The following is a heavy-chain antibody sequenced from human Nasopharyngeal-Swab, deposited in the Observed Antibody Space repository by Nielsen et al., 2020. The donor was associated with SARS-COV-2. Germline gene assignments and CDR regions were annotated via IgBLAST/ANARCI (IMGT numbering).Heavy chain of an antibody. V-gene: IGHV3-74*01. D-gene: IGHD3-22*01. CDR3: ARGGDYYDSSGYYYASYYYMDV. CDR2: INSDGSST. J-gene: IGHJ6*03. CDR1: GFTFSSYW. Sequence: GGSLRLSCAASGFTFSSYWMHWVRQAPGKGLVWVSRINSDGSSTSYADSVKGRFTISRDNAKNTLYLQMNSLRSEDTAVYYCARGGDYYDSSGYYYASYYYMDVWGKGTTVTVSS.